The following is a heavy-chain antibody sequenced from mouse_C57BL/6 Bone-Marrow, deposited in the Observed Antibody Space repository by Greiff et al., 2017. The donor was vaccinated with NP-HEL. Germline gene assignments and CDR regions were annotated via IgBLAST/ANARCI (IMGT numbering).Heavy chain of an antibody. CDR2: IWSGGST. CDR1: GFSLTSYG. CDR3: ARMGVFAY. V-gene: IGHV2-2*01. Sequence: VQLVESGPGLVQPSQSLSITCTVSGFSLTSYGVHWVRQSPGKGLEWLGVIWSGGSTDYNAAFISRLSISKDNSKSQVFFKMNSLQADDTAIYYCARMGVFAYWGQGTLVTVSA. J-gene: IGHJ3*01.